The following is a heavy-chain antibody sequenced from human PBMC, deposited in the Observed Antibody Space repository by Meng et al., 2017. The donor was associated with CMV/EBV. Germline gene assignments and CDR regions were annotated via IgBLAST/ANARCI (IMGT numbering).Heavy chain of an antibody. CDR3: ARVSRYDFWSGIYYYYGMDV. CDR2: ISSSGSTI. CDR1: GFTFSDYY. D-gene: IGHD3-3*01. Sequence: GESLMISCASSGFTFSDYYMSWIRQAPGKGLELVSYISSSGSTIYYADSVKGRFTISRENDKNSLYLQMNSLRAEDTAVYYCARVSRYDFWSGIYYYYGMDVWGQGTTVTVSS. V-gene: IGHV3-11*04. J-gene: IGHJ6*02.